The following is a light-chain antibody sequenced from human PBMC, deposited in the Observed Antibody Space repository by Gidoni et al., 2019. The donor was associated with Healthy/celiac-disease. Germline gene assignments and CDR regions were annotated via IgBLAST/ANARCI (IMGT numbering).Light chain of an antibody. J-gene: IGKJ3*01. CDR1: QRVSSSY. V-gene: IGKV3-20*01. CDR3: QQYGSSPLT. Sequence: GERATLSCRASQRVSSSYLAWYQQKPGQAPRLLIYGASSRATGIPDRFSGSGSGTDFTLTISRLEPEDFAVYYCQQYGSSPLTFGPGTKVDIK. CDR2: GAS.